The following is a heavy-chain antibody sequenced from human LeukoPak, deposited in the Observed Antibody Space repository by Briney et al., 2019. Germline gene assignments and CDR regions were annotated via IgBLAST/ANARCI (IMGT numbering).Heavy chain of an antibody. V-gene: IGHV7-4-1*02. CDR3: AIDVVPAVHDAFDI. D-gene: IGHD2-2*01. Sequence: ASVKVSCKASGYTFTSYAMNWVRQAPGQGLEWMGWINTNTGNPTYAQGFTGRFVFSLDTSVSTAYLQISSLKAEDTAVYYCAIDVVPAVHDAFDIWGQGTMVTVSS. CDR1: GYTFTSYA. J-gene: IGHJ3*02. CDR2: INTNTGNP.